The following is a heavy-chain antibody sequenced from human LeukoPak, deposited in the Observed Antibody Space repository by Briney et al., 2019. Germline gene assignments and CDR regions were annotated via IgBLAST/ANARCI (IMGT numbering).Heavy chain of an antibody. CDR1: GFTFDDYA. CDR3: AKEYSSGWYDY. CDR2: ISWNSGSI. J-gene: IGHJ4*02. D-gene: IGHD6-19*01. V-gene: IGHV3-9*01. Sequence: GGSLRLSCAASGFTFDDYAMHWVRQAPGKGLEWVSGISWNSGSIGYADSVKGRFTISRDNAKNSLYLQMNSLRAEDTALYYRAKEYSSGWYDYWGQGTLVTVSS.